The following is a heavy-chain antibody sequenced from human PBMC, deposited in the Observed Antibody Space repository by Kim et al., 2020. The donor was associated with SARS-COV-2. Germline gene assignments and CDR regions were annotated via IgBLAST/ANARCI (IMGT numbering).Heavy chain of an antibody. Sequence: NKYYADSVKGRFTISRDNSKNTLYLQMNSLRAEDTAVYYCARDNSRQFDYWGQETLVTVSS. V-gene: IGHV3-33*01. J-gene: IGHJ4*02. CDR2: NK. CDR3: ARDNSRQFDY. D-gene: IGHD6-13*01.